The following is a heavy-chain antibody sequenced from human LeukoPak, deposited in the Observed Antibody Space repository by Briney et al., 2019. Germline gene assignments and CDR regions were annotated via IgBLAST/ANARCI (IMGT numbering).Heavy chain of an antibody. D-gene: IGHD6-19*01. Sequence: GASVNVSCKASGYTFTGYYMHWVRQAPGQGLERMGWINPNSGGTNYAQKFQGRVTMTRDTSISTAYMELSRLRSDDTDVYYCARGMQWLDLDYWGQGTLVTVSS. CDR2: INPNSGGT. CDR1: GYTFTGYY. J-gene: IGHJ4*02. CDR3: ARGMQWLDLDY. V-gene: IGHV1-2*02.